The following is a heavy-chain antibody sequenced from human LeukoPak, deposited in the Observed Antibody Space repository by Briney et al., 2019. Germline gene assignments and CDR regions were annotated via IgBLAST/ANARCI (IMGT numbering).Heavy chain of an antibody. CDR1: GFTFSSYS. Sequence: PGGSLRLSCAASGFTFSSYSMNWVRQAPGKGQEWVSYISSSSSTIYYADSVKGRFTISRDNAKNSLYLQMNSLRAEDTAVYYCARDRYCSGGSCYSDAFDIWGQGTMVTVSS. V-gene: IGHV3-48*01. CDR2: ISSSSSTI. D-gene: IGHD2-15*01. CDR3: ARDRYCSGGSCYSDAFDI. J-gene: IGHJ3*02.